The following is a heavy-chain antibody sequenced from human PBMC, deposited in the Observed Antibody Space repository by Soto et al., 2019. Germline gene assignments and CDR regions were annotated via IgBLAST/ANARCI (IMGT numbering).Heavy chain of an antibody. CDR2: IFHSGST. CDR1: GYSITSVYY. Sequence: SETLSLTCAVSGYSITSVYYWGWIRQPPGKGLEWIGTIFHSGSTYYNPSLKSRVTISVGTSTDQFSLRLNSLTAADTAVYYCARGETTVGHKNLASDEGGKGNRDTVAS. J-gene: IGHJ4*02. V-gene: IGHV4-38-2*01. D-gene: IGHD2-21*01. CDR3: ARGETTVGHKNLASDE.